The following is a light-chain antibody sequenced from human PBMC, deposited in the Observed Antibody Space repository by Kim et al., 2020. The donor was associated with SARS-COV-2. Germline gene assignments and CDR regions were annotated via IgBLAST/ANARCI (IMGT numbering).Light chain of an antibody. V-gene: IGLV2-14*03. CDR1: SSDIGAYNY. CDR2: DVS. CDR3: SSYTSSSTRV. Sequence: QSALTQPASVYGSPGQSITISCTGTSSDIGAYNYVSWYQQHPGKAPKLMIYDVSNRPSGVSNRFSGSKSGNTASLTISGLQPEDEADYYCSSYTSSSTRVFGTGTKVTVL. J-gene: IGLJ1*01.